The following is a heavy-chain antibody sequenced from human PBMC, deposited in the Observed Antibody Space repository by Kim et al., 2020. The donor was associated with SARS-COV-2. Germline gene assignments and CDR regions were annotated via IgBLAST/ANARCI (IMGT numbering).Heavy chain of an antibody. CDR2: INHSGST. V-gene: IGHV4-34*01. D-gene: IGHD2-15*01. CDR1: GGSFSGYY. Sequence: SETLSLTCAVYGGSFSGYYWSWIRQPPGKGLEWIGEINHSGSTNYNPSLKSRVTISVDTSKNQFSLKLSSVTAADTAVYYCARLNCSGVPGGSGSLHYYYGIDVWGQGTTVTVSS. J-gene: IGHJ6*02. CDR3: ARLNCSGVPGGSGSLHYYYGIDV.